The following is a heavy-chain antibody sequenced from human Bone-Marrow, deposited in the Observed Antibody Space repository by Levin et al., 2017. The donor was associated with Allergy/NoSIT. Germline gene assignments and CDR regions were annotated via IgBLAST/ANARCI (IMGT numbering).Heavy chain of an antibody. D-gene: IGHD6-19*01. CDR2: IYPGNSDV. V-gene: IGHV5-51*01. J-gene: IGHJ4*02. Sequence: GESLKISCHGSGYNFTTHWIAWVRQMPGKGLELVGSIYPGNSDVRYRPSFQGHVIISVDKSITTAYLQWSSLRASDTATYYCARTSDTSVSFFDLWGQGALVTVSS. CDR3: ARTSDTSVSFFDL. CDR1: GYNFTTHW.